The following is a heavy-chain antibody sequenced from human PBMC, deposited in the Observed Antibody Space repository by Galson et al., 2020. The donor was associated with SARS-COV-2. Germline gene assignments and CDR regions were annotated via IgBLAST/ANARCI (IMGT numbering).Heavy chain of an antibody. CDR1: GFTFSSYA. Sequence: GGSLRLSCAASGFTFSSYAMHWVRQAPGKGLEWVAVLSYDGSNKYYADSVKGQFTISRDNSKNTLYLQMNSLRAEDTAVYYCARAGGGSYFGYFDYWGQGTLVTVSS. V-gene: IGHV3-30*04. CDR3: ARAGGGSYFGYFDY. D-gene: IGHD1-26*01. J-gene: IGHJ4*02. CDR2: LSYDGSNK.